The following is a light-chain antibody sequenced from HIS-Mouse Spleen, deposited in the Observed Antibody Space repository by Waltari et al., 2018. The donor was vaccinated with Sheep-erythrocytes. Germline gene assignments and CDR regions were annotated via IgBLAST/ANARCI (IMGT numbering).Light chain of an antibody. J-gene: IGLJ3*02. CDR2: DVS. Sequence: QSALTQPRSVSGSPGQSVTISCTGTSSDVGGYNYVSWYQQHPGKAPKRMIYDVSKRPSGVPDRFSGSKAGTSASLAISGLQSEDEADYYCAAWDDSLNGWVFGGGTKLTVL. CDR3: AAWDDSLNGWV. V-gene: IGLV2-11*01. CDR1: SSDVGGYNY.